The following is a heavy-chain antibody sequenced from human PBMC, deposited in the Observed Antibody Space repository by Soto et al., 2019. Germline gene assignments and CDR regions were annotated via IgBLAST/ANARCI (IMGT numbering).Heavy chain of an antibody. Sequence: SLRLSCAASGFTFSSYGMHWVRQAPGKGLEWVAVISYDGSNKYYADSVKGRLTISRDNSKNTLYLQMNSLRAEDTAAYYCAKVTDLKQWLGNFDYWGHVTLFTVSS. D-gene: IGHD6-19*01. J-gene: IGHJ4*01. CDR2: ISYDGSNK. CDR1: GFTFSSYG. CDR3: AKVTDLKQWLGNFDY. V-gene: IGHV3-30*18.